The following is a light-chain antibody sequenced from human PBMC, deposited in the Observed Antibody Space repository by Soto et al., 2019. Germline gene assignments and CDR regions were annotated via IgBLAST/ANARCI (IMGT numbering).Light chain of an antibody. V-gene: IGKV3-11*01. CDR1: QSVSRS. CDR2: GAS. CDR3: QQRSNWPIT. J-gene: IGKJ5*01. Sequence: EIVLTQSPATLSLSPGERATLSCRASQSVSRSLAWYQQKPGQAPRLLIYGASNRATGIPARFSGSGSGTDFTLTISSLEPEDFAVYYCQQRSNWPITFGQGTRLEIK.